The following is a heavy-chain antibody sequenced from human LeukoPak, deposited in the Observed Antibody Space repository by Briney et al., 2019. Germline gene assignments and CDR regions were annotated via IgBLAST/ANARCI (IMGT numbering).Heavy chain of an antibody. CDR3: ARDIKDTAMVKYYYYYYMDV. V-gene: IGHV1-18*01. CDR2: ISAYNGNT. Sequence: ASVKVSCKASGYTFTSYGISWVRQAPGQGLEWMGWISAYNGNTNYAQKLQGRVTMTTDTSTSTAYMELRSLRSDDTAVYYCARDIKDTAMVKYYYYYYMDVRGKGTTVTVSS. D-gene: IGHD5-18*01. J-gene: IGHJ6*03. CDR1: GYTFTSYG.